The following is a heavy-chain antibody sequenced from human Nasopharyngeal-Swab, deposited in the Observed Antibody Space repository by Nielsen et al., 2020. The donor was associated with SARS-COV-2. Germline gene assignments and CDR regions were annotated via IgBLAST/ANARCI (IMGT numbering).Heavy chain of an antibody. CDR2: TSSSSSYI. CDR3: AKPLKNYYDSSGPYDGFNI. V-gene: IGHV3-21*01. D-gene: IGHD3-22*01. J-gene: IGHJ3*02. Sequence: WIRQPPGKGLEWVSSTSSSSSYIYYADSVKGRFTISRDNAKNSLYLQMNSLRAEDTAVYYCAKPLKNYYDSSGPYDGFNIWGQGTLVTVSS.